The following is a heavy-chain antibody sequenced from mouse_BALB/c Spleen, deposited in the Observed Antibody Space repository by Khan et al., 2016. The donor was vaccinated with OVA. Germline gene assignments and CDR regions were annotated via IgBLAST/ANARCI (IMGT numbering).Heavy chain of an antibody. V-gene: IGHV3-2*02. D-gene: IGHD1-1*01. CDR2: ISYSGRT. J-gene: IGHJ2*01. Sequence: VQLQQPGPGLVKPSQSLSLTCTVTGYSITSDYVWNWIRQFPGNKLEWMGYISYSGRTSYTPSLKSRFSITRDTSQNHFFLQLHPVTTEDTATYYCASSVTITTVVATDFDYWGQGTTLTVSS. CDR3: ASSVTITTVVATDFDY. CDR1: GYSITSDYV.